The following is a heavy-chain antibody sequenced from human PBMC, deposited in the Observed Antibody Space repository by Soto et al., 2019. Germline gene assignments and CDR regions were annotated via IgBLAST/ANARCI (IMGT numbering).Heavy chain of an antibody. D-gene: IGHD2-21*02. CDR3: AKDCGGDCYRYFDL. CDR2: LSGGGAGT. J-gene: IGHJ2*01. Sequence: EVQLLESGGGFVQPGGSLRLSCAASGFTFSSYAMSWVRQAPGKGLEWVSALSGGGAGTYYADSVKGRFTISRDNSKNTLYLQMNSLRAEDTAVYYCAKDCGGDCYRYFDLWGRDTLVTVSS. CDR1: GFTFSSYA. V-gene: IGHV3-23*01.